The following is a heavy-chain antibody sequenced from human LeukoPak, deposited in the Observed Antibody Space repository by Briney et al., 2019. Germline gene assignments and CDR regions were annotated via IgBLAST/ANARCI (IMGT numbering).Heavy chain of an antibody. D-gene: IGHD3-10*01. CDR2: IWYDGSNK. V-gene: IGHV3-33*01. J-gene: IGHJ5*02. CDR3: ARDRGPYVLLWFGELNWFDP. CDR1: GFTFSSYG. Sequence: PGGSLRLSCAASGFTFSSYGMHWVRQAPGKGLEWVAVIWYDGSNKYYADSAKGRFTISRDNSKNTLYLQMNSLRAEDTAVYYCARDRGPYVLLWFGELNWFDPWGQGTLVTVSS.